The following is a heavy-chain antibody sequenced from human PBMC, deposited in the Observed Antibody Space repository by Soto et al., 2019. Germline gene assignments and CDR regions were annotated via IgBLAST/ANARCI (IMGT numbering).Heavy chain of an antibody. Sequence: QVQLVQSGAEVKKPGASVKVSCKASGYTFTGYYMHWVRQAPGQGLEWMGWINPNSGGTNYAQKFQGWVTMTRDTSISKGYMELSRLRSDDTAVYYCARDLGGIAVAGQYGMDVWGQGTTVTVSS. CDR3: ARDLGGIAVAGQYGMDV. CDR1: GYTFTGYY. CDR2: INPNSGGT. V-gene: IGHV1-2*04. D-gene: IGHD6-19*01. J-gene: IGHJ6*02.